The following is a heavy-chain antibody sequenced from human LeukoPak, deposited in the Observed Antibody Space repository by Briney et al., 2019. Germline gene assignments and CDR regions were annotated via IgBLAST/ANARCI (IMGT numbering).Heavy chain of an antibody. J-gene: IGHJ4*02. Sequence: SETLSLTCAVYGGSFSGYYWSWIRQPPGKGLEWIGEINHSGSTNYNPSLKSRVTMSVDTSKNQFSLKLSSVTAADTAVYYCARANVLTGTDSWGQGTLVTVSS. D-gene: IGHD3-9*01. CDR1: GGSFSGYY. V-gene: IGHV4-34*01. CDR3: ARANVLTGTDS. CDR2: INHSGST.